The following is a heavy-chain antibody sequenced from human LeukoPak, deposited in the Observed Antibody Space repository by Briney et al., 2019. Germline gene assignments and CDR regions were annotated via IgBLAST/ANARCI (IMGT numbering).Heavy chain of an antibody. V-gene: IGHV4-59*08. J-gene: IGHJ4*02. CDR2: INYSGNT. D-gene: IGHD5/OR15-5a*01. CDR1: GGSISGYH. Sequence: PSETLSLTCSVSGGSISGYHWSWIRQPPGKGLEWIGYINYSGNTNYNPSLKSRVTIPVDTSKNQFSLKLSSVTAADTAFYYCARGAAGVSGFWGQGTLVTVSS. CDR3: ARGAAGVSGF.